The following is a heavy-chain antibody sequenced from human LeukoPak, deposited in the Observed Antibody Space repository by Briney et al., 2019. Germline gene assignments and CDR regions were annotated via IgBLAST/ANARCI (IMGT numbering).Heavy chain of an antibody. CDR1: GYTFTSYG. V-gene: IGHV1-18*01. D-gene: IGHD3-10*01. J-gene: IGHJ4*02. CDR2: ISAYNGNT. CDR3: ARVITMVRGVTKYIPPQY. Sequence: ASVKVSCKASGYTFTSYGISWVRQAPGQGLEWMGWISAYNGNTNYAQKPQGRVTMTTDTSTSTAYMELRSLRSDDTAVYYCARVITMVRGVTKYIPPQYWGQGTLVTVSS.